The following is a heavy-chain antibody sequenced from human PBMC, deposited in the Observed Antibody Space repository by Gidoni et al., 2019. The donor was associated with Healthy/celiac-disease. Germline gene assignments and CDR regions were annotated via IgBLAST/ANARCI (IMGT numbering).Heavy chain of an antibody. J-gene: IGHJ4*02. Sequence: EVQLVESGGGLVKPGGSLRLSCAASGFTFCSYSMNWVRQAPGKGLEWVSSISSSSSYIYYADSVKGRFTISRDNAKNSLYLQMNSLRAEDTAVYYCARDGVDGYYDILTGYQAPSGFDYWGQGTLVTVSS. D-gene: IGHD3-9*01. V-gene: IGHV3-21*01. CDR2: ISSSSSYI. CDR1: GFTFCSYS. CDR3: ARDGVDGYYDILTGYQAPSGFDY.